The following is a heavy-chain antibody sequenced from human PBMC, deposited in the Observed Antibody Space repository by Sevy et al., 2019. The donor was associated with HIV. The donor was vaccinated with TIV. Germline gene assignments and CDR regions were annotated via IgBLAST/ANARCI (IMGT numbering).Heavy chain of an antibody. J-gene: IGHJ3*02. V-gene: IGHV3-33*01. CDR1: GFTFSSYG. CDR3: ARGGYSSGWTLDAFDI. D-gene: IGHD6-19*01. Sequence: GGSLRLSCAASGFTFSSYGMHWVRQAPSKGLEWVAVIWYDGSNKYYADSVKGRFTISRDNSKNTLYLQMNSLRAEDTAVYYCARGGYSSGWTLDAFDIWGQGTMVTVSS. CDR2: IWYDGSNK.